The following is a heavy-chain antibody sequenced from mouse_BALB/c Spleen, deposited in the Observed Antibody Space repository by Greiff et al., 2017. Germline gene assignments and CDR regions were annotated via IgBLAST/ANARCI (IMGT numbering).Heavy chain of an antibody. Sequence: QVQLQQSGDDLVKPGASVKLSCKASGYTFTSYWINWIKQRPGQGLEWIGWIYPGDGSTKYNEKFKGKATLTADKSSSTAYMQLSSLTSENSAVYFCARGSWFAYWGQGTLVTVSA. V-gene: IGHV1S56*01. CDR2: IYPGDGST. CDR1: GYTFTSYW. CDR3: ARGSWFAY. J-gene: IGHJ3*01.